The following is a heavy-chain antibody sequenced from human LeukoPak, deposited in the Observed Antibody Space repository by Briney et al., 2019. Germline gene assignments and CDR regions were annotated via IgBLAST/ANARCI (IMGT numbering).Heavy chain of an antibody. CDR2: ISYDGSNK. V-gene: IGHV3-30-3*01. CDR3: ARESSSHSHWNPFDY. Sequence: GGSLRLSCAASGFTFSSYAMHWVRQAPGRGLEWVAVISYDGSNKYYADSVKGRFTISRDNSKNTLYLQMNSLRAEDTAVYYCARESSSHSHWNPFDYWGQGTLVTVSS. CDR1: GFTFSSYA. J-gene: IGHJ4*02. D-gene: IGHD1-1*01.